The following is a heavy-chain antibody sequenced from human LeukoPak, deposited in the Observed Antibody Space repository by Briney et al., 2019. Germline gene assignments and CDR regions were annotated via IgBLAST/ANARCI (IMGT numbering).Heavy chain of an antibody. J-gene: IGHJ4*02. D-gene: IGHD3-16*01. CDR3: TKGVLGGTQSVSAGLDY. Sequence: GGSLRLSCAASGFTFSSYGMHWVRQAPGKGLEWVAVIWYGGSNKYYADSVQGRFTISRDNSRNTLYLQMNSLRAEDTAVYYCTKGVLGGTQSVSAGLDYWGQGTLVTVSS. CDR1: GFTFSSYG. V-gene: IGHV3-30*02. CDR2: IWYGGSNK.